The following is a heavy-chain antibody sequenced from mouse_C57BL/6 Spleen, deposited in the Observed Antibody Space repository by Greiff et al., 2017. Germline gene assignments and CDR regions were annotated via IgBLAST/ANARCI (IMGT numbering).Heavy chain of an antibody. CDR2: IYPRSGNT. Sequence: VQLQQSGAELARPGASVKLSCKASGYTFTSYGISWVKQRTGQGLEWIGEIYPRSGNTYYNEKFKGKATLTAAKSSSTAYMELRSLTSEDSAVYVCARSGIYDGYDEYFDVWGTGTTVTVSS. V-gene: IGHV1-81*01. CDR1: GYTFTSYG. J-gene: IGHJ1*03. CDR3: ARSGIYDGYDEYFDV. D-gene: IGHD2-3*01.